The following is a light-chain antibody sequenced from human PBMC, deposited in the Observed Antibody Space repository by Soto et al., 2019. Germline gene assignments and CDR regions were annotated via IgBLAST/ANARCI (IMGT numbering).Light chain of an antibody. CDR1: SSDVGAYNY. Sequence: QSVLTQPASVSGSPGQSITISCTGTSSDVGAYNYVSWFQQHPGKAPTLIISEVSNRPSGVSNRFSGSKSGNAASLTISGLQAEDEADYLCFSFTTDWAHGFATGTKVTV. CDR2: EVS. V-gene: IGLV2-14*01. J-gene: IGLJ1*01. CDR3: FSFTTDWAHG.